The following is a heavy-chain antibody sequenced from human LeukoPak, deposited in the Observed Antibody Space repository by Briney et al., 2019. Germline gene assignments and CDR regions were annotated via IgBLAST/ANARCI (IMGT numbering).Heavy chain of an antibody. D-gene: IGHD4-23*01. CDR1: GGTFSSYA. V-gene: IGHV1-69*10. CDR3: ARDPALEGTEDYRDFGGVESVDAFDV. J-gene: IGHJ3*01. CDR2: VIPMFDVT. Sequence: SVTVSCKASGGTFSSYALRWMRQAPGQGLEWMGRVIPMFDVTDYAQKFQGRVTITADTSTGTAYMELSSLTSDDTAMYYCARDPALEGTEDYRDFGGVESVDAFDVWGQGTMVTV.